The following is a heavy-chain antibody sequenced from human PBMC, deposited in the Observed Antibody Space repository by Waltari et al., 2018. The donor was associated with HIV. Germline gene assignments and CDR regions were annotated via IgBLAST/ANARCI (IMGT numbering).Heavy chain of an antibody. Sequence: EQLVASGAHVFQPGGSLGLSSAASAFFFSNSGIHSFRQPPGKGVEWIASRSYDEREKTYADSGKGRFTILRDNSKSTPDGQRNRLRGEDTANYDWTGDNDRWPDGYVDLWGRGTRVTVSS. CDR1: AFFFSNSG. D-gene: IGHD6-13*01. V-gene: IGHV3-33*05. CDR3: TGDNDRWPDGYVDL. J-gene: IGHJ2*01. CDR2: RSYDEREK.